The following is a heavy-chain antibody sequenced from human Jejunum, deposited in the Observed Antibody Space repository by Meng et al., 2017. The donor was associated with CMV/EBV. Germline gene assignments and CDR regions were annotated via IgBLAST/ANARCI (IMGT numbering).Heavy chain of an antibody. CDR3: ARDGGGFNSSPFDY. J-gene: IGHJ4*02. Sequence: FGFTFGSPAMPWVRQAPGKGLEWVAVTSYDGNSQYYPDSVKGRFTISRDNSDNMLYLQMNSLRADDTAVYYCARDGGGFNSSPFDYWGQGTLVTVSS. CDR1: GFTFGSPA. D-gene: IGHD3-16*01. CDR2: TSYDGNSQ. V-gene: IGHV3-30*04.